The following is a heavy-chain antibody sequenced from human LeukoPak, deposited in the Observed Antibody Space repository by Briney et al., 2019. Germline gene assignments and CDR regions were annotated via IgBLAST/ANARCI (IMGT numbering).Heavy chain of an antibody. D-gene: IGHD3-10*01. J-gene: IGHJ4*02. CDR1: GFTFDDYA. CDR2: IKQDGSEK. V-gene: IGHV3-7*01. CDR3: ARPYYYGSGSYLPYFDY. Sequence: GGSLRLSCAASGFTFDDYAMHWVRQAPGKGLEWVANIKQDGSEKYYVDSVKGRFTISRDNAKNSLYLQMNSLRAEDTAVYYCARPYYYGSGSYLPYFDYWGQGTLVTVSS.